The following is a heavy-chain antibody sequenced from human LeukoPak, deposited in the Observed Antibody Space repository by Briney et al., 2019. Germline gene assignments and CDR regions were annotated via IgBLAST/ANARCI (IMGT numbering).Heavy chain of an antibody. CDR2: IDTSSNYI. V-gene: IGHV3-21*01. CDR3: ARGAYSYPLNAFDI. Sequence: PGGSLRLSCAASASTFSSYSMNWVRQAPGKGLECVSYIDTSSNYIYYADSVKGRFTISRDNAKNSLYLQMSSLRAEDTAVYYCARGAYSYPLNAFDIWGQGTMVIVSS. CDR1: ASTFSSYS. J-gene: IGHJ3*02. D-gene: IGHD5-18*01.